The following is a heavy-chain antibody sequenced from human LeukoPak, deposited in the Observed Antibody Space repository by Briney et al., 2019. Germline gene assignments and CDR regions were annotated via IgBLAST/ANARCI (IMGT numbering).Heavy chain of an antibody. CDR1: GRNFVYYY. CDR3: ARAFNSIQPLDY. J-gene: IGHJ4*02. Sequence: GAAGKVSCKASGRNFVYYYIYWVRQETGHGLESMGYIHPDGGSTNYAQKFQGRVTMTSDMSTNTVYMELRSLRSEDTAMYYCARAFNSIQPLDYWGQGTLVTVSS. V-gene: IGHV1-46*01. CDR2: IHPDGGST. D-gene: IGHD4-11*01.